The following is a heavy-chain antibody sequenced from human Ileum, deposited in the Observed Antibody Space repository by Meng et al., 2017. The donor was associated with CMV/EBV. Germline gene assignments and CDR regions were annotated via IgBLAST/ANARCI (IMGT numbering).Heavy chain of an antibody. Sequence: GGSLRLSCAASGFTFSSYSMNWVRQAPGKGLEWVSSISSSSSYIDYADSVKGRFTISRDNAKNSLYLQMTSLRAEDTAVYYCARVGGTMEYYYNSSGYYSVDYWGQGTLVTVSS. J-gene: IGHJ4*02. V-gene: IGHV3-21*01. D-gene: IGHD3-22*01. CDR2: ISSSSSYI. CDR1: GFTFSSYS. CDR3: ARVGGTMEYYYNSSGYYSVDY.